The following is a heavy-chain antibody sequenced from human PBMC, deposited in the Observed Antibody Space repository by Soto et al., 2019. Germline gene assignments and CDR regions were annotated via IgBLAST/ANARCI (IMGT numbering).Heavy chain of an antibody. V-gene: IGHV3-33*01. CDR3: ARDSVELRLDP. CDR2: IWYDGSNK. D-gene: IGHD1-7*01. J-gene: IGHJ5*02. CDR1: GFTFSSYG. Sequence: TGGSLRLSCAASGFTFSSYGMHWVRQAPGKGLEWVAVIWYDGSNKYYADSVKGRFTISRDNSKNTLYLQMNSLRAEDTAVYYCARDSVELRLDPWGQGTLVTVSS.